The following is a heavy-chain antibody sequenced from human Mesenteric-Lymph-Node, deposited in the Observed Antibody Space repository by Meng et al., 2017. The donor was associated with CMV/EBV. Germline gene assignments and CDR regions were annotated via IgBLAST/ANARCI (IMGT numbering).Heavy chain of an antibody. V-gene: IGHV1-69*05. CDR1: GGTFSSYG. J-gene: IGHJ6*02. Sequence: SVKVSCKASGGTFSSYGFSWVRQAPGQGLEWMGGIIPIFHTTNYAQMFRGRVTITTDESTDTAYMELTRLTSDDTAVYYCARTAVSYPPGYQLQYQGLDVWGQGTTVTVSS. CDR3: ARTAVSYPPGYQLQYQGLDV. CDR2: IIPIFHTT. D-gene: IGHD2-2*02.